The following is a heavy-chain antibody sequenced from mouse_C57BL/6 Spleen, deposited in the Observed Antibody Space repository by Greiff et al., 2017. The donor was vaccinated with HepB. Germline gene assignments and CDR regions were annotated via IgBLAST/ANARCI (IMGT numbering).Heavy chain of an antibody. D-gene: IGHD1-1*01. J-gene: IGHJ2*01. CDR2: IYPGDGDT. V-gene: IGHV1-82*01. CDR3: APYYYGSSLYYFDY. Sequence: QVQLKESGPELVKPGASVKISCKASGYAFSSSWMNWVKQRPGKGLEWIGRIYPGDGDTNYNGKFKGKATLTADKSSSTAYMQLSSLPSEDSAVYFCAPYYYGSSLYYFDYWGQGTTLTVSS. CDR1: GYAFSSSW.